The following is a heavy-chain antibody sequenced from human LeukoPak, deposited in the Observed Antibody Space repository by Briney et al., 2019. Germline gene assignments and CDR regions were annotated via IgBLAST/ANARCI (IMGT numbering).Heavy chain of an antibody. CDR3: AKKGDHYYYYGMDV. J-gene: IGHJ6*02. CDR1: GFTVSSYG. D-gene: IGHD3-16*01. Sequence: PGRSLRLSCAASGFTVSSYGMHWVRQAPGKGLEWVAVIWYDGSNKYYADSVKGRFTVSRDNSKNTLYLQMNSLRAQDTAVYYCAKKGDHYYYYGMDVWGQRTTVTVSS. CDR2: IWYDGSNK. V-gene: IGHV3-33*06.